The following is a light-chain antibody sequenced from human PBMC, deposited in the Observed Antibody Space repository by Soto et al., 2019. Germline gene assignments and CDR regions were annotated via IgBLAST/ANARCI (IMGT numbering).Light chain of an antibody. Sequence: QSALTQPASVSGSPGQSITISCTGANSDVGNYNLVSWYQQHPDRAPKLIIYEGSKRPSGVSDRFSGSKSGNTVSLTISGLQAEDEADYYCFSYAKSRTWGYVFGTGTKLTVL. CDR2: EGS. CDR1: NSDVGNYNL. CDR3: FSYAKSRTWGYV. V-gene: IGLV2-23*01. J-gene: IGLJ1*01.